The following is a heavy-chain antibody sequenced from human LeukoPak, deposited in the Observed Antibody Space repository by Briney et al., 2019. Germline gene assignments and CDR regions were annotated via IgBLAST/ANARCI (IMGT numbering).Heavy chain of an antibody. Sequence: GGSLRLSCAASGFTFSSYWKSWVRQAPGKGLEWVANIKQDGSEKYYVDSVKGRFTISRDNSKNTPYLQMNSLRAEDTAVYYCARARGYSAYDAFDYWGQRTLVTVSS. J-gene: IGHJ4*02. CDR3: ARARGYSAYDAFDY. CDR2: IKQDGSEK. D-gene: IGHD5-12*01. V-gene: IGHV3-7*01. CDR1: GFTFSSYW.